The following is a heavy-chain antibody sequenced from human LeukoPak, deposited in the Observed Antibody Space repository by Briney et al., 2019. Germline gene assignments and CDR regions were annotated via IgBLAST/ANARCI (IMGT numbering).Heavy chain of an antibody. CDR2: ISVSGGST. D-gene: IGHD3-10*01. Sequence: PGGSLRLSCAASGFTFSSYAMSWVRQAPGKGLEWVSGISVSGGSTYYADSVKGRFTISRDNSKNTVYLQMNSLKAEDTAVYYCAKDRYSGSGTYSSFDSWGQGALVTVSS. CDR3: AKDRYSGSGTYSSFDS. J-gene: IGHJ4*02. V-gene: IGHV3-23*01. CDR1: GFTFSSYA.